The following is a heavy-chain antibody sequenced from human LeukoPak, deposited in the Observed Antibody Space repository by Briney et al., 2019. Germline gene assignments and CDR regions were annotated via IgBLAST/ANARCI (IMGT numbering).Heavy chain of an antibody. D-gene: IGHD3-22*01. CDR1: GFTVSNNY. CDR3: ARDYYGP. V-gene: IGHV3-66*03. Sequence: GGSLRLSCAAPGFTVSNNYMRWVRQAPGKGLEWVSSIYSRGSTSYVHSVKGRFTISRDNSKNTLFLQMNSLRVEDTAVYYCARDYYGPWGQGTLVTVSS. J-gene: IGHJ5*02. CDR2: IYSRGST.